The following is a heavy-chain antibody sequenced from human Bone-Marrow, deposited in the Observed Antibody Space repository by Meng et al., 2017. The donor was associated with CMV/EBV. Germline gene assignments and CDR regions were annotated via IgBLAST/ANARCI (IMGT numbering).Heavy chain of an antibody. CDR2: IYYSGST. Sequence: LRLSCAVYGGSFSGYYWSWIRQHPGKGLEWIGYIYYSGSTYYNPSLKSRVTISVDTSKNQFSLKLSSVTAADTAVYYCARGPAPSSGNAFDIWGQGTMVTVSS. V-gene: IGHV4-31*11. D-gene: IGHD3-10*01. CDR3: ARGPAPSSGNAFDI. J-gene: IGHJ3*02. CDR1: GGSFSGYY.